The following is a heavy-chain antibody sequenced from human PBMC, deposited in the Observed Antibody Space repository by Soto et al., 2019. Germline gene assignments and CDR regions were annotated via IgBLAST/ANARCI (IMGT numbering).Heavy chain of an antibody. V-gene: IGHV6-1*01. CDR2: TYYRSKWYN. J-gene: IGHJ6*02. Sequence: TLSLTCAISGDSVSSNNAAWNWIRQSPSRGLEWLGRTYYRSKWYNDYAVSVKSRITINPDKSKNQFSLQLNSVTPDDKAVYYCARGWYSSSWYADLYYYYDMDVWGQGTTVTVSS. D-gene: IGHD6-13*01. CDR3: ARGWYSSSWYADLYYYYDMDV. CDR1: GDSVSSNNAA.